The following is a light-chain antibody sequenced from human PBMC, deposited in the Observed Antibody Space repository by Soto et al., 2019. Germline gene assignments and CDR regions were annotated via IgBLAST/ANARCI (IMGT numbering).Light chain of an antibody. V-gene: IGLV2-14*01. CDR1: SSDLGGYNY. CDR2: EVS. J-gene: IGLJ1*01. CDR3: QSYDSSLSGSSYV. Sequence: QSVLTQPASVSGSPGQSITISCTGTSSDLGGYNYFSWYQQHPGKAPKLIIYEVSNRPSGVSDRSSGSKSDNTASLAITGLQAEDEADYYCQSYDSSLSGSSYVFGTGTKVTVL.